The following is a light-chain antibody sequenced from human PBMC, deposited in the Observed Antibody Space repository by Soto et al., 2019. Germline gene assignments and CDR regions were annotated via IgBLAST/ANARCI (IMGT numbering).Light chain of an antibody. CDR2: DAS. J-gene: IGKJ5*01. Sequence: IQMTQSPSSLSASVGDRVTITCQATQDIRKYLNWYQQKPGKAPKLLIYDASSLETGVPSRFSGSGSGTDFTLTISSLQPEDFETYYCQQYDHLPLIFCKRTRLKI. V-gene: IGKV1-33*01. CDR1: QDIRKY. CDR3: QQYDHLPLI.